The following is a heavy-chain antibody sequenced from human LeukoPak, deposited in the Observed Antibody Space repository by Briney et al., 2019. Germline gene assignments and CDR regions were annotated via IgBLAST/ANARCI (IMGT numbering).Heavy chain of an antibody. V-gene: IGHV4-59*01. CDR1: GGSIGGYY. J-gene: IGHJ4*02. Sequence: PSETLSLTCTVSGGSIGGYYWIWIRQPPGKGLEWIGYIYYSGSTSYNPSLESRVTMSVDTSKNQFSLKLSSVTAADTAVYYCARGGSDWPAFMGYWGQGTLVTVSS. CDR3: ARGGSDWPAFMGY. CDR2: IYYSGST. D-gene: IGHD6-19*01.